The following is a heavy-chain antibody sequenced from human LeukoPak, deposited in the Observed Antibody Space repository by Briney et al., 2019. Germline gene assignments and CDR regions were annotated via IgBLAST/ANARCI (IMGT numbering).Heavy chain of an antibody. J-gene: IGHJ4*02. V-gene: IGHV3-23*01. CDR3: AKRGVVIRVMLVGFHKEAYYFDS. CDR2: ISDSGGRT. CDR1: GITLSNYG. Sequence: PGGSLRLSCAVSGITLSNYGMSWVRQAPGKGLEWVAGISDSGGRTNYADSVKGRFTISRDNPKNTLYLQMNSLRADDTAVYFCAKRGVVIRVMLVGFHKEAYYFDSWGQGALVTVSS. D-gene: IGHD3-16*01.